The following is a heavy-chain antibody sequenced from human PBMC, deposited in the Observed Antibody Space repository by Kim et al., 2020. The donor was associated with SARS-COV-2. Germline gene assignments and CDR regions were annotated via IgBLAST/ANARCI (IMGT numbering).Heavy chain of an antibody. CDR1: GFTFDDYA. Sequence: GGSLRLSCAASGFTFDDYALHWVRQAPGKGLEWVSGINWNSGRIGYADSVKGRFTMSRDNAKNSLYLQMNSLRVEDTALYYCVKDVGPDYYGSGSYPHYWGQGTLVTVSS. V-gene: IGHV3-9*01. D-gene: IGHD3-10*01. J-gene: IGHJ4*02. CDR2: INWNSGRI. CDR3: VKDVGPDYYGSGSYPHY.